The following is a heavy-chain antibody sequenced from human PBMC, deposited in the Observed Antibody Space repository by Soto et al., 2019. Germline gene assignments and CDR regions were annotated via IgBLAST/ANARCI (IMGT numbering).Heavy chain of an antibody. V-gene: IGHV6-1*01. CDR1: GDSVSGYTAA. CDR2: TYYRSKWYN. J-gene: IGHJ6*02. D-gene: IGHD1-26*01. CDR3: ARSRENPRSGMDV. Sequence: TLSLTCDISGDSVSGYTAAWNWIRQSPSRGLEWLGRTYYRSKWYNDYAVSVKSRMTINSDTSKNQFSLHLNSVNPDDTAVYYCARSRENPRSGMDVWGQGTTVTVSS.